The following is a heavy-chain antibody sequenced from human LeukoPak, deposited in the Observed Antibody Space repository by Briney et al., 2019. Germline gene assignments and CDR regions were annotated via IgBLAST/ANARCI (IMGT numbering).Heavy chain of an antibody. CDR1: DESFSDHY. CDR2: VNNSGNT. D-gene: IGHD6-19*01. Sequence: SETLSLTCAVYDESFSDHYWKWIRQPPGKGLEWIGEVNNSGNTNYNASLKSRVTISVDTSKNQFSLKLSSVTAADTAVYYCARHLIRGSGFDRFNLDAFDIWGQGTMVTVSS. J-gene: IGHJ3*02. CDR3: ARHLIRGSGFDRFNLDAFDI. V-gene: IGHV4-34*01.